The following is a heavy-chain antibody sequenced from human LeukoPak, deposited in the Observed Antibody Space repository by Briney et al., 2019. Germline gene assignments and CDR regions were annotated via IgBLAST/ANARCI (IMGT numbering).Heavy chain of an antibody. CDR2: INHSGST. D-gene: IGHD2-2*01. CDR3: ARFKYIVVVPAGFDN. J-gene: IGHJ4*02. CDR1: GGSLSGYY. V-gene: IGHV4-34*01. Sequence: SETLSLTCAVYGGSLSGYYWSWIRQPPGKGLEWIGEINHSGSTNYNPSLKSRVTISVDTSKNQFSLKLSSVTAADTAVYYCARFKYIVVVPAGFDNWGQGTLVTVSS.